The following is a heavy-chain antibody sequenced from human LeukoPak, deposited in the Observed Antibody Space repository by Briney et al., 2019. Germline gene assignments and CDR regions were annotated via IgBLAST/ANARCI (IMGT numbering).Heavy chain of an antibody. V-gene: IGHV4-59*01. J-gene: IGHJ4*02. D-gene: IGHD5-24*01. CDR1: GGSINDYF. Sequence: SETLSLACTVSGGSINDYFWSWIRQPPGKGLEWIGYISFSGSTNYNPSLKSRVTISIDTSKNQFSLRLTSMTAADTAVYYCARGGDGYNYIDYWGQGTLVTVSS. CDR2: ISFSGST. CDR3: ARGGDGYNYIDY.